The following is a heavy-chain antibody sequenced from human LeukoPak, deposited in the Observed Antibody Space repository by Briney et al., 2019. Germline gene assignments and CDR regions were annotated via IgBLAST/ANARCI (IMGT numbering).Heavy chain of an antibody. Sequence: GSLRLSCAASGFTFSSYAMSWVRQAPGKGLEWVSAISGSGGSTYYADSVKGRFTISRDNAKNSLYLQMNSLRAEDTAVYYCARGSTWIQLWFSNFDYWGQGTLVTVSS. J-gene: IGHJ4*02. D-gene: IGHD5-18*01. CDR1: GFTFSSYA. CDR3: ARGSTWIQLWFSNFDY. CDR2: ISGSGGST. V-gene: IGHV3-23*01.